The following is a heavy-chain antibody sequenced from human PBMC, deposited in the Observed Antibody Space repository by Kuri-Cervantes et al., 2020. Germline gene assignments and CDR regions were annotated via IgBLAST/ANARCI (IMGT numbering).Heavy chain of an antibody. D-gene: IGHD5-12*01. CDR2: INHSGST. CDR1: GGSISSSSYY. CDR3: ARVHNSGYFDP. V-gene: IGHV4-39*06. Sequence: GSLRLSCTVSGGSISSSSYYWGWIRQPPGKGLEWIGEINHSGSTNYNPSLKSRVTISVDTSKNQFPLKLSSVTAADTAVYYCARVHNSGYFDPWGQGTLVTVSS. J-gene: IGHJ5*02.